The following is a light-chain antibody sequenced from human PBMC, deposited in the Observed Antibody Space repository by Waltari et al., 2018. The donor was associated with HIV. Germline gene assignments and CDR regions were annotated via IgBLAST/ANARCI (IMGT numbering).Light chain of an antibody. CDR2: QDT. CDR3: QASDTWTV. Sequence: SYELTQPPSVSVSPGQTASITCSGDKLGDKYVSWYQQRPGQSPVLLIYQDTKRPSGIPERFSGSNSGNTATLTISGAQARDESDYYCQASDTWTVFGGGTKLTVL. J-gene: IGLJ2*01. V-gene: IGLV3-1*01. CDR1: KLGDKY.